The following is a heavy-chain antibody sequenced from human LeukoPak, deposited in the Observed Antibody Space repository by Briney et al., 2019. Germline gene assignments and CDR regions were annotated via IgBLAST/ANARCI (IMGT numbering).Heavy chain of an antibody. V-gene: IGHV3-23*01. Sequence: PGGSLRLSCVASEFTFSSYAMNWVRQAPGKGLEWVSAMSGSGGSTYYADSVRGRFTISRDNSKNTLYLQMNSLRAEDTAVYYCAELGITMIGGVWGKGTTVTISS. D-gene: IGHD3-10*02. CDR3: AELGITMIGGV. CDR1: EFTFSSYA. CDR2: MSGSGGST. J-gene: IGHJ6*04.